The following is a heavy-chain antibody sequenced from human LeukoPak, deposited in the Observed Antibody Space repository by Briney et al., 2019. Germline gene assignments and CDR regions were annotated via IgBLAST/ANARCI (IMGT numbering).Heavy chain of an antibody. V-gene: IGHV4-39*07. CDR1: GGSISRSTYY. CDR2: INHSGST. J-gene: IGHJ5*02. Sequence: PSETLSLTCTVSGGSISRSTYYWGWIRQPPGKGLEWIGEINHSGSTNYNPSLKSRVTISVDTSKNQFSLKLSSVTAADTAVYYCARGLLHRVPAAMRRHLDPWGQGTLVTVSS. D-gene: IGHD2-2*01. CDR3: ARGLLHRVPAAMRRHLDP.